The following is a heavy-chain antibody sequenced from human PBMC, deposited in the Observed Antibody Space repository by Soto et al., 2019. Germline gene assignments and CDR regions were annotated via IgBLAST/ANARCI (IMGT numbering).Heavy chain of an antibody. Sequence: QVLLVQSGAEVKKPGASVQISCKASGYTFTTYDMHWVRQAPGQRLEWMGSINANNGNPKYSQRFQGRATFTRDTSATTGYMHLSSLISEDTAVYYSVVSRGWSAFHYWGQGNLVTVSS. CDR2: INANNGNP. D-gene: IGHD6-13*01. CDR3: VVSRGWSAFHY. V-gene: IGHV1-3*01. J-gene: IGHJ4*02. CDR1: GYTFTTYD.